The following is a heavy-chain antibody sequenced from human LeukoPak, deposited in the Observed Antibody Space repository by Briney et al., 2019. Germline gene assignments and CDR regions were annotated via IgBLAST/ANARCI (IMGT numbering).Heavy chain of an antibody. V-gene: IGHV1-2*02. CDR3: ARGKVGARQFDP. Sequence: ASVKVSCRAFGYTFTGYYLHWVRQAPGQGLEWMGWINPNSGGTNFAQKFQGRVTMTRDTSISTAYMELSRLRSEDTAVYYCARGKVGARQFDPWGQGTLVTVSS. CDR2: INPNSGGT. D-gene: IGHD1-26*01. CDR1: GYTFTGYY. J-gene: IGHJ5*02.